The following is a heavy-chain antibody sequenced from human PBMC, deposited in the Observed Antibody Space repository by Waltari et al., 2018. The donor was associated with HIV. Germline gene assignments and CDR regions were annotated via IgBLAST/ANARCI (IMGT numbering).Heavy chain of an antibody. CDR1: GFTFRTSG. J-gene: IGHJ4*02. CDR3: ARGFYDNGAHPGYFDF. Sequence: QVHLVESGGVVVQPGSSLRLSCAASGFTFRTSGLSWVRQAPGKGLEWVAAIWEDGSNKYYADSVKGRFTISRDNSKNTLYLQMTSLWVDDTALYYCARGFYDNGAHPGYFDFWGQGTLVTVSA. V-gene: IGHV3-33*08. D-gene: IGHD2-8*01. CDR2: IWEDGSNK.